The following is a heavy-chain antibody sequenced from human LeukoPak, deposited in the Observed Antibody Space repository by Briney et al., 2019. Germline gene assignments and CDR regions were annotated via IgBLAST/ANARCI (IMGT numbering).Heavy chain of an antibody. CDR1: GFTFSRLA. CDR3: AKVAGGNSYFDY. J-gene: IGHJ4*02. D-gene: IGHD4-23*01. CDR2: ISGSGGST. V-gene: IGHV3-23*01. Sequence: PGGSLRLSCAASGFTFSRLAMTWVRQAPGKGLEWVSAISGSGGSTYYADSVKGRFTISRDNSKNTLYLQMNSLRAEDTAVYYCAKVAGGNSYFDYWGQGTLVTVSS.